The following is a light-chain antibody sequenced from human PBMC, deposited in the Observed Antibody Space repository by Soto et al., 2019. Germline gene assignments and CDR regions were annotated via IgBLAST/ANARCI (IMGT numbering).Light chain of an antibody. V-gene: IGLV2-14*03. CDR2: DVS. J-gene: IGLJ3*02. CDR1: SSDVGGYNW. Sequence: QSVLTQPASVSGSPGQSITISCTGTSSDVGGYNWVAWYQQHPGKAPKLMICDVSNRPSGVSNRFSGSKSGNTASLTISGLQADYYADYYSTSYTSINSVVFGGGTNLTVL. CDR3: TSYTSINSVV.